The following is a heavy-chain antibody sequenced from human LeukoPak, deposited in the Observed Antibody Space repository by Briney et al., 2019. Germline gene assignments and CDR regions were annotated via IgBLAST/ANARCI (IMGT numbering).Heavy chain of an antibody. CDR3: ARYGTGKNDWYFDL. CDR2: IYVSGNT. D-gene: IGHD3-10*01. J-gene: IGHJ2*01. V-gene: IGHV3-53*01. Sequence: PGGSLRLSCAASGFTVSSNYMSWVRQAPGKGLEWVSAIYVSGNTYHADSVKGRFTISRDKSKNMVNLQMNSLRGEDTAIYYCARYGTGKNDWYFDLWGRGTLVTVSS. CDR1: GFTVSSNY.